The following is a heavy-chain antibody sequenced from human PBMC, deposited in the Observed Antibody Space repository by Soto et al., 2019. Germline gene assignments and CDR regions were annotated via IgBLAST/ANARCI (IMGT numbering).Heavy chain of an antibody. CDR1: GYSFTSYL. Sequence: PGASLKISCKFSGYSFTSYLIGWVRQMPLKGLECMGIIYPGDSDTRYSPSFQGQVTISADKSISTAYLQWSSLKASDTAMYYCASPGAAAPYGMDVWGNGNTVTLAS. J-gene: IGHJ6*04. D-gene: IGHD6-13*01. CDR2: IYPGDSDT. CDR3: ASPGAAAPYGMDV. V-gene: IGHV5-51*01.